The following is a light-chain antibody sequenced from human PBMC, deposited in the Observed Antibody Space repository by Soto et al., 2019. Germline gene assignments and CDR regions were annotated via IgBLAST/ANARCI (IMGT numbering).Light chain of an antibody. CDR3: ATWDDSLSGPV. CDR2: TNN. CDR1: SSNVGRSF. Sequence: QSVLTQPPSASGSPGQTVTISCSGSSSNVGRSFLYWYQQLPGAAPTLLIYTNNQRPSGVPRRSSASKSGASASLAISGLRSEDEAYYYCATWDDSLSGPVFGGGTKLTVL. J-gene: IGLJ2*01. V-gene: IGLV1-47*01.